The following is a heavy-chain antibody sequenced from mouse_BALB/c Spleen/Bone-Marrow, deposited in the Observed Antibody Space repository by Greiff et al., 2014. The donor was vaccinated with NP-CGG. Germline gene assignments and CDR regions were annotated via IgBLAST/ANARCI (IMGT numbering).Heavy chain of an antibody. CDR1: GYTFTDYA. D-gene: IGHD1-1*01. CDR2: INTYSGNT. V-gene: IGHV1-67*01. CDR3: AREGYASPAWFAY. J-gene: IGHJ3*01. Sequence: QVQLQQPGPELVRPGVSVKISCKGSGYTFTDYAMHWVKQSHAKSLEWIGVINTYSGNTNYNQNFKGKATMTVDKSSSTAFMELARLTYEDSAIYYCAREGYASPAWFAYWGQGTLVTVSA.